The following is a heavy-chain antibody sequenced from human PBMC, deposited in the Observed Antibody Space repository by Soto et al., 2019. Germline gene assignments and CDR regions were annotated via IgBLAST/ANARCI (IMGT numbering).Heavy chain of an antibody. D-gene: IGHD2-2*01. Sequence: QVQLQQWGAGLLKPSETLSLTCAVYGGSFSGYYWSWIRQPPGKGLEWIGEINHSGSTNYNPSLKSRVTISVDTTKRQFPLKLSSLAAEATAAYYRARARCRGSSCYRAFNWFYPCGKGSLVAV. J-gene: IGHJ5*02. CDR3: ARARCRGSSCYRAFNWFYP. V-gene: IGHV4-34*01. CDR1: GGSFSGYY. CDR2: INHSGST.